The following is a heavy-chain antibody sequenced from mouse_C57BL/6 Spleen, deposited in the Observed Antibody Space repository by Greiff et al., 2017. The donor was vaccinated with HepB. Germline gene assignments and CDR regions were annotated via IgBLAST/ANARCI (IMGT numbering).Heavy chain of an antibody. Sequence: VKLKQSGAELARPGASVKLSCKASGYTFTSYGISWVKQRTGQGLEWIGEIYPRSGNTYYNEKFKGKATLTADKSSSTAYMELRSLTSEDSAVYFCARGIYYYGSSYREDYWGQGTTLTVSS. CDR1: GYTFTSYG. D-gene: IGHD1-1*01. V-gene: IGHV1-81*01. CDR2: IYPRSGNT. CDR3: ARGIYYYGSSYREDY. J-gene: IGHJ2*01.